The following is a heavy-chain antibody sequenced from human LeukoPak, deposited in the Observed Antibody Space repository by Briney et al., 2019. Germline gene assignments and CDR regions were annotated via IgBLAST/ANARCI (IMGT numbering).Heavy chain of an antibody. CDR3: ARVTGSGAWYFDY. Sequence: SGTLSLTCTVSGGSISSYYWSWIRQPPGKGLEWIGYIYYSGSTNYNPSLKSRVTISVDTSKNQFSLKLSSVTAADTAVYYCARVTGSGAWYFDYWGQGTLVTVSS. V-gene: IGHV4-59*01. CDR1: GGSISSYY. D-gene: IGHD6-19*01. CDR2: IYYSGST. J-gene: IGHJ4*02.